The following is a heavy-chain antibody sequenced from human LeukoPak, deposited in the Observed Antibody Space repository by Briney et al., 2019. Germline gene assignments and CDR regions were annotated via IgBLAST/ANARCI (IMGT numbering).Heavy chain of an antibody. V-gene: IGHV3-21*01. CDR3: ARELRGYRDQYYYYGMDV. D-gene: IGHD5-18*01. CDR1: GFTFSTYT. J-gene: IGHJ6*02. CDR2: ISGSSSYI. Sequence: GGSLRLSCAASGFTFSTYTMDWVRQAPGKGLEWVSSISGSSSYIYYAVSVRGRFTISRDNAKNSLYLQMNSLRAEDTAVYYCARELRGYRDQYYYYGMDVWGQGTTVTVCS.